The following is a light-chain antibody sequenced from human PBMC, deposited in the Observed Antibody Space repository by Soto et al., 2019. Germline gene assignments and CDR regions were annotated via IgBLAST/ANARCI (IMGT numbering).Light chain of an antibody. J-gene: IGKJ4*01. Sequence: DIQMTQSPSSMSASAGDRVTITCRASQSISNFLNWYQQKSGKAPKLLIYDASNLATGVPSRFSGSGSGTDFTFTISSLQPEDFATYFCQQFDNLPLTFGGGTRVEIK. CDR2: DAS. CDR3: QQFDNLPLT. V-gene: IGKV1-33*01. CDR1: QSISNF.